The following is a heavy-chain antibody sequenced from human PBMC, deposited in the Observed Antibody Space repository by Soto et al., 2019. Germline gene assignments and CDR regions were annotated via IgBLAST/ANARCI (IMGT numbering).Heavy chain of an antibody. CDR3: PRGPLTITIFGN. Sequence: QVPLVQSGAEVKKPGSSVKVSCKASGGTFSSYAISWVRQAPGQGLEWMGGIIPIFGTANYAQKFQGRVTMTADKSTSTAYRERSSLRSEDTAVYYCPRGPLTITIFGNGGQGTLVTVSS. J-gene: IGHJ4*02. D-gene: IGHD3-3*01. V-gene: IGHV1-69*06. CDR1: GGTFSSYA. CDR2: IIPIFGTA.